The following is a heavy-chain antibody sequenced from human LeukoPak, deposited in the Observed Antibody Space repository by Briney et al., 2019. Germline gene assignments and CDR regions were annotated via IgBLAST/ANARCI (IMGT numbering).Heavy chain of an antibody. CDR3: ATGETGSTLGGY. CDR1: GGSISSSNW. V-gene: IGHV4-4*02. CDR2: IYHSGST. Sequence: SETLSLTCAVSGGSISSSNWWSWVRQPPGKGLEWIGEIYHSGSTNYNPSLKSRVTISVDTSKNQFSLKLTSVTAADTAVYYCATGETGSTLGGYWGQGTLVTVSS. J-gene: IGHJ4*02. D-gene: IGHD1-1*01.